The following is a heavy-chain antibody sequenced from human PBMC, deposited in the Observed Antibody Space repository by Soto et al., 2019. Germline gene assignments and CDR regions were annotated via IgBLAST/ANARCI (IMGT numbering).Heavy chain of an antibody. CDR3: GRDPNSGGWWGFGDS. CDR1: GFTFGDYP. Sequence: PGGSLRLSCTASGFTFGDYPMIWSRQAPGKGLEWLGFIRSKTNGGRADYAPSVKGRFTISRDDSKSTVYLQMNNLETEDTAVYYCGRDPNSGGWWGFGDSWGQGTLVTVSS. D-gene: IGHD6-19*01. J-gene: IGHJ4*02. V-gene: IGHV3-49*03. CDR2: IRSKTNGGRA.